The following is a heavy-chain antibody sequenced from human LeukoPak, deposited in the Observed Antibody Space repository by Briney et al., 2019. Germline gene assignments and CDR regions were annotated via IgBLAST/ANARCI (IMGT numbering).Heavy chain of an antibody. V-gene: IGHV1-69*13. CDR3: ARGGGYYDSSGYYSVFDY. D-gene: IGHD3-22*01. Sequence: ASVKVSCKASGGTFSTYAISWVRRAPGQGREWMGGIIPIFGTANYAQKFQGRVTITADESTSTAYMELRSLRSEDTAVYYCARGGGYYDSSGYYSVFDYWGQGTLVTVSS. CDR2: IIPIFGTA. J-gene: IGHJ4*02. CDR1: GGTFSTYA.